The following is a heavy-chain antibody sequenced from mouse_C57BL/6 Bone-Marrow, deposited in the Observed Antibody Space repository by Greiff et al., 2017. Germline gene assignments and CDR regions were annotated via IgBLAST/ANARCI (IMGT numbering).Heavy chain of an antibody. CDR1: GSTFTSYW. Sequence: VQLQQPGTELVKPGASVKLSCKASGSTFTSYWMHWVKQRPGQGLEWIGNLNPSNGGTNYNDKFKSKATLTVDKSSSTAYMQLSSLTSEDSAVYYCATPFEVWGTGTTVTVSS. V-gene: IGHV1-53*01. CDR3: ATPFEV. J-gene: IGHJ1*03. CDR2: LNPSNGGT.